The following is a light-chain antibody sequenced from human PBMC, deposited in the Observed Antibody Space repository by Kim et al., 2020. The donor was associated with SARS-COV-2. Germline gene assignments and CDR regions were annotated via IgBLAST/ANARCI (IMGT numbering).Light chain of an antibody. Sequence: RATINCKSSQTVVYNSNNKNYLAWYQQKPGQAPKLLMYWASIRESGVSDRFSGSGSETDFTLTISSLQAEDVAVYYCQQYYSTPPSFGQGTKLEIK. CDR1: QTVVYNSNNKNY. V-gene: IGKV4-1*01. J-gene: IGKJ2*03. CDR3: QQYYSTPPS. CDR2: WAS.